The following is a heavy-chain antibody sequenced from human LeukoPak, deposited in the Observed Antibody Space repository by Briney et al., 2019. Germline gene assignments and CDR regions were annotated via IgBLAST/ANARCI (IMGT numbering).Heavy chain of an antibody. Sequence: SETLSLTCTVSGGSISSSSYYWCWIRQPPGKGLEWTGSIFYSGSTYYNPSLKSRVTISVDTSKNQFSLKLSSVTASDTAVYYCARLGYCDSSSCYLHCHYYMDVWGKGTTVTVSS. CDR3: ARLGYCDSSSCYLHCHYYMDV. J-gene: IGHJ6*03. V-gene: IGHV4-39*01. CDR1: GGSISSSSYY. CDR2: IFYSGST. D-gene: IGHD2-2*01.